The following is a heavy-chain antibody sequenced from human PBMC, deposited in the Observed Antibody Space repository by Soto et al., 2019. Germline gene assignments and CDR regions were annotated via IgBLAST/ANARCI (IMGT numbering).Heavy chain of an antibody. D-gene: IGHD1-1*01. CDR3: AIPLRGYFDP. V-gene: IGHV4-39*01. CDR2: IYYSGST. CDR1: GGSISSSSYY. Sequence: QLHLQESGPGLVKPSETLSLTCTVSGGSISSSSYYWGWIRQPPGKGLEWIGSIYYSGSTYYNPSLKSRVTISVDTSKNQFSLKLSSVTAADTAVYYCAIPLRGYFDPWGQGTLVTVSS. J-gene: IGHJ5*02.